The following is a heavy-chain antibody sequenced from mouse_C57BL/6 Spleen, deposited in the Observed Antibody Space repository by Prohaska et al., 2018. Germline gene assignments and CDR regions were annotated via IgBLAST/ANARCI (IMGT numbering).Heavy chain of an antibody. V-gene: IGHV1-55*01. D-gene: IGHD2-4*01. J-gene: IGHJ3*01. Sequence: QVQLQQPGAELVKPGASVKMSCKASGYTFTSYWINWVKQRPGQGLEWIGDIYPGSGSTNYNEKFKSKATLTVDTSSSTAYMQLSSLTSEDSAVYYCARSDYYDYASWFAYWGQGTLVTVSA. CDR3: ARSDYYDYASWFAY. CDR2: IYPGSGST. CDR1: GYTFTSYW.